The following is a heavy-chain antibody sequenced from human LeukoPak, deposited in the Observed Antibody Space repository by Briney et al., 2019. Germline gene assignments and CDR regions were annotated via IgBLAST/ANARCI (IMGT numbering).Heavy chain of an antibody. J-gene: IGHJ2*01. CDR3: ARHKCSSTSCYEWYFDL. CDR2: IYYSGST. D-gene: IGHD2-2*01. CDR1: GGSISSSSYY. Sequence: SETLSLTCTVSGGSISSSSYYWGWIRQPPGKGLEWIGSIYYSGSTYYNPSLKSRVTISVDTSKNQFSLKLSSVTAADTAVYYCARHKCSSTSCYEWYFDLWGRGTLVTVSS. V-gene: IGHV4-39*01.